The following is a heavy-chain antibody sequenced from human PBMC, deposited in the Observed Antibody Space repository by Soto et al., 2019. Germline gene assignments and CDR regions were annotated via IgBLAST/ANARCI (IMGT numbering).Heavy chain of an antibody. V-gene: IGHV1-69*06. CDR3: ARYLVTVAGIPRHYHYGMDV. J-gene: IGHJ6*02. Sequence: QVQLVQSGAEVKKPGSSVTVSCKASGATFSSNAISWVRQAPGQGLEWMGGIPPILGTADYAQKFQGRVTITADKSTSTAYMEMTSLRSEDTAVYYCARYLVTVAGIPRHYHYGMDVWGHWTTVTVSS. D-gene: IGHD6-19*01. CDR2: IPPILGTA. CDR1: GATFSSNA.